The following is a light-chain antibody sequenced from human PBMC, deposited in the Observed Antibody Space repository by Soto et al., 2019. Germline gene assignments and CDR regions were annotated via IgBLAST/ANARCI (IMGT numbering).Light chain of an antibody. CDR1: SSNIGRNK. Sequence: QSVPTQPPSASGTPGQRVTISCSGSSSNIGRNKVNWYQQFPGTTPKLLIYSDHQRPSGVPDRFSGSKSGTSASLAISGLQSEDEADYYCQSYDSRLSAYVFGTGTKLTVL. J-gene: IGLJ1*01. V-gene: IGLV1-44*01. CDR3: QSYDSRLSAYV. CDR2: SDH.